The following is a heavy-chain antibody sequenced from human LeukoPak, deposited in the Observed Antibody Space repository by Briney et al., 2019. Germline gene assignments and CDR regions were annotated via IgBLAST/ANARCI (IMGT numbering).Heavy chain of an antibody. Sequence: GGSLRLSCAGSGFTFSRSWMAWLRQAPGKGLEWVASIKLDGSEQYYVKSVRGRFTISRDNAKNSLYLQMNSLRAEDTAVYYCASGVETPYYDYVWGSYRSDYWGQGTLVTVSS. V-gene: IGHV3-7*01. CDR1: GFTFSRSW. J-gene: IGHJ4*02. CDR3: ASGVETPYYDYVWGSYRSDY. D-gene: IGHD3-16*02. CDR2: IKLDGSEQ.